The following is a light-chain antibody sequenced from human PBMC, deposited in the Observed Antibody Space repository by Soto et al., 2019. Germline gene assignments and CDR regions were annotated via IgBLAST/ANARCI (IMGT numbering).Light chain of an antibody. Sequence: QSVLTQPASVSGSPGQSITISCTGTSNDIGAYNYVSWYQQHPGKAPKLLIYDVTNRPSGISDRFSGSKSGRTASLTISGLRPGDGADYYCSSYTSIIAVVFGGGTKLTVL. CDR1: SNDIGAYNY. CDR3: SSYTSIIAVV. J-gene: IGLJ2*01. V-gene: IGLV2-14*03. CDR2: DVT.